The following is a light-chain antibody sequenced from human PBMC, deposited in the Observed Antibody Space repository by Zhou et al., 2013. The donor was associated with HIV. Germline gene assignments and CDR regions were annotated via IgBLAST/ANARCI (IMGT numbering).Light chain of an antibody. Sequence: EIVLTQSPGTLSLSPGESATLSCRASQSISSNFLAWYQQKPGQAPRLLIYGASNRATGIPDRFSGSGSGTDFTLTINRLEPEDFVVYYCQQYGDSPRTFGQGTKVEI. V-gene: IGKV3-20*01. CDR2: GAS. J-gene: IGKJ1*01. CDR3: QQYGDSPRT. CDR1: QSISSNF.